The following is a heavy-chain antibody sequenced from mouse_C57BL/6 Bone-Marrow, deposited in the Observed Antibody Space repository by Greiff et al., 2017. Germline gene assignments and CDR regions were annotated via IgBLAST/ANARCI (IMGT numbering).Heavy chain of an antibody. CDR3: TTGEDYGGRAY. V-gene: IGHV14-4*01. CDR2: IDPENGDT. J-gene: IGHJ3*01. Sequence: EVKLVESGAELVRPGASVKLSCTASGFNIKDDYMHWVKQRPEQGLEWIGWIDPENGDTEYASKFQGKATITADTSSNTAYMQLSSLTSEDTAVYYCTTGEDYGGRAYWDRGTLITVSA. D-gene: IGHD2-4*01. CDR1: GFNIKDDY.